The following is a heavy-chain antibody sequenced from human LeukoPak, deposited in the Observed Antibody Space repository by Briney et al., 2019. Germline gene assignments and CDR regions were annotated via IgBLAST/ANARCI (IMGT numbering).Heavy chain of an antibody. CDR3: ARGPSANRGYDYHYMDV. CDR2: INHSGST. Sequence: SETLSLTCAVYGGSFSGYYWSWIRQPPGKGLEWIGEINHSGSTNYNPSLKSRVTISVDTSKNQFSLKLSSVTAADTAVYYCARGPSANRGYDYHYMDVWGKGTTVTVSS. CDR1: GGSFSGYY. J-gene: IGHJ6*03. D-gene: IGHD7-27*01. V-gene: IGHV4-34*01.